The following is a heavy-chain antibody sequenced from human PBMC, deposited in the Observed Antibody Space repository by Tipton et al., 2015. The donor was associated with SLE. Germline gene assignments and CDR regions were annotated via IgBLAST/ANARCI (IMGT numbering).Heavy chain of an antibody. D-gene: IGHD2-2*03. J-gene: IGHJ5*02. CDR2: IYYNGDS. CDR3: ATVDWDSWFDP. Sequence: TLSLTCIVSGDSISSSSYYWGWIRQPPGKGLEWIGYIYYNGDSYYNPSLRSRVTISVDTTENQFSLKVHSVTAADTAVYYCATVDWDSWFDPWGQGTLVTVSS. CDR1: GDSISSSSYY. V-gene: IGHV4-31*03.